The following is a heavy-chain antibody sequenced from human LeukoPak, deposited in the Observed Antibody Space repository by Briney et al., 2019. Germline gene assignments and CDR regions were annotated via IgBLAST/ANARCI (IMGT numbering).Heavy chain of an antibody. J-gene: IGHJ6*02. Sequence: TGGSLRLSCAASGFTFSSYGMHWVRQAPGKGLEWVAVIWYDGSNKYYADSVKGRFTISRDNSKNTLYLQMNSLRAEDTAVYYCARDASGSGGGYRYYYYGMDVWGQGATVTVSS. CDR1: GFTFSSYG. D-gene: IGHD2-15*01. CDR2: IWYDGSNK. V-gene: IGHV3-33*01. CDR3: ARDASGSGGGYRYYYYGMDV.